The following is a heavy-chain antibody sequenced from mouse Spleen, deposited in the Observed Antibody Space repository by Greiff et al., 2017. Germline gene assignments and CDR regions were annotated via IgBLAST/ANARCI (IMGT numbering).Heavy chain of an antibody. V-gene: IGHV1-39*01. J-gene: IGHJ4*01. CDR1: GYSFTGYN. CDR2: IDPYYGGT. D-gene: IGHD1-1*01. CDR3: ARHYYYGSSYAMDF. Sequence: VQLQQSGPELEKPGASVKISCKASGYSFTGYNMNWVKQSNGKSLEWIGNIDPYYGGTSYNQKFKGKATLTVDKSYSTAYMQFKRLTCEDSAVYYSARHYYYGSSYAMDFWGQGTSVTVSS.